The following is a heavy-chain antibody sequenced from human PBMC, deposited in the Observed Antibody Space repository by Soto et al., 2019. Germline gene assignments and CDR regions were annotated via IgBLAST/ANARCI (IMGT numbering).Heavy chain of an antibody. Sequence: EVQLVESGGGLVQPGGSLRLSCAASGFTLSSYSMNWVRQAPGKGLEWVSYISSSSSTIYYADSVKGRFTISRDNAKNSLYLQMNSLRDEDTAVYYCARVGSSGYFNWFDPWGQGTLVTVSS. CDR3: ARVGSSGYFNWFDP. D-gene: IGHD3-22*01. CDR1: GFTLSSYS. CDR2: ISSSSSTI. J-gene: IGHJ5*02. V-gene: IGHV3-48*02.